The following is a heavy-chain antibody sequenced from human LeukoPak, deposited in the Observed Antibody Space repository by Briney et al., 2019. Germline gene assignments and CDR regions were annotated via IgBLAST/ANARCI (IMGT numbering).Heavy chain of an antibody. D-gene: IGHD3-10*01. CDR3: ARDGRGSRSSWFAP. Sequence: ASVKVSCKTSGYRFTGYYLHWVRQAPGQGLEWRGWMNPKSGATGYSQKFQGRVFITRDTSINTAYMKLSSVGSDDTAVYYCARDGRGSRSSWFAPWGQGTLVIVSS. V-gene: IGHV1-8*03. CDR2: MNPKSGAT. J-gene: IGHJ5*02. CDR1: GYRFTGYY.